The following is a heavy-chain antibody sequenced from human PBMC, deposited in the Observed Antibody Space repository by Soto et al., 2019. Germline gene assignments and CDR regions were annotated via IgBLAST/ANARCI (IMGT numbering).Heavy chain of an antibody. CDR1: GFTFSCYG. D-gene: IGHD3-16*01. V-gene: IGHV3-33*01. CDR3: ARDGDVNTGFGKDY. J-gene: IGHJ4*02. Sequence: HPGGSLRLSCAASGFTFSCYGMHWVRQAPGKGLEWVAFIWDDGGNKFYAESVKGRFTGSRDNSKNTLYLQMTSLSAEDTGMYYCARDGDVNTGFGKDYWGQGTLVTVSS. CDR2: IWDDGGNK.